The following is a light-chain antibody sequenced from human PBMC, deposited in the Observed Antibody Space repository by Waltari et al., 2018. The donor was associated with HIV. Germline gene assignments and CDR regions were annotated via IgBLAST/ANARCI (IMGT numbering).Light chain of an antibody. CDR3: QKYNTVPYT. Sequence: DIQMTQSPPSLSVSIGDRVIITCRASQDISNNLAWYQQKPGTVPKLLIYAASTLQAGVPSRFSGSGSGTDFTLTIDSLQSEDIATYYCQKYNTVPYTFGQGTNLEI. V-gene: IGKV1-27*01. CDR1: QDISNN. J-gene: IGKJ2*01. CDR2: AAS.